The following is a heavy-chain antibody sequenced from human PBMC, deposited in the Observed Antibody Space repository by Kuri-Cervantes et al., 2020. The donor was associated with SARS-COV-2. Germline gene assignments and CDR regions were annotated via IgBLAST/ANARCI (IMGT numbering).Heavy chain of an antibody. CDR3: ARETSRTSGTGYYFDY. V-gene: IGHV1-69*04. CDR2: IIPIVGVP. Sequence: SVKVSCKTSGGSFSSYAISWVRQAPGQGLEWMGRIIPIVGVPNYAQNFQGRVTITADTSTSTAYVELSSLRSEDTAVYHCARETSRTSGTGYYFDYWGQETLVTVSS. J-gene: IGHJ4*02. CDR1: GGSFSSYA. D-gene: IGHD6-19*01.